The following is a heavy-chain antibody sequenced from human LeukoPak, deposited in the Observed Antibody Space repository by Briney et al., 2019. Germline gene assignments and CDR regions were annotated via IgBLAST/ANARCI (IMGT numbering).Heavy chain of an antibody. CDR3: ARSLLNEGWAARGRLDFDY. CDR1: GYSISSGCY. D-gene: IGHD6-6*01. J-gene: IGHJ4*02. CDR2: IYHSGST. Sequence: SETLSLTCAVSGYSISSGCYWGWIRQPPGKGLEWIGSIYHSGSTYYNPSLKSRVTISVDTSKNQFSLKLSSVTAADTAVHYCARSLLNEGWAARGRLDFDYWGQGTLVTVSS. V-gene: IGHV4-38-2*01.